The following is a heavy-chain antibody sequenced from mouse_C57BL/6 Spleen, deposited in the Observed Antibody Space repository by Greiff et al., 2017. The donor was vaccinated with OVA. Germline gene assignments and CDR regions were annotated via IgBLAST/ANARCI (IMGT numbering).Heavy chain of an antibody. V-gene: IGHV14-4*01. CDR2: IDPENGDT. J-gene: IGHJ3*01. D-gene: IGHD4-1*01. Sequence: VQLKQSGAELVRPGASVKLSCTASGFNFKDAYMHWVKQRPEQGLEWIGWIDPENGDTEYASKFQGKATITADTSSTTAYLQLRSLTSEDTAVYYCTLLGREFAYWGQGTLVTVSA. CDR3: TLLGREFAY. CDR1: GFNFKDAY.